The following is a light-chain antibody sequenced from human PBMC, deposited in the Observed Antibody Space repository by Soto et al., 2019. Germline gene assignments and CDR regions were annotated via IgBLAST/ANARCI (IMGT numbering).Light chain of an antibody. J-gene: IGKJ5*01. V-gene: IGKV1-39*01. CDR3: QQSYSTPIT. Sequence: DMQMTQSPSSLSASLGDGVTITSRASQSISSYLNWYQQKPGKAPKLLIYAASSLQSGVPSRFSGSGSGTDFTLTISSLQPEDFATYYCQQSYSTPITFGQGTRLEIK. CDR2: AAS. CDR1: QSISSY.